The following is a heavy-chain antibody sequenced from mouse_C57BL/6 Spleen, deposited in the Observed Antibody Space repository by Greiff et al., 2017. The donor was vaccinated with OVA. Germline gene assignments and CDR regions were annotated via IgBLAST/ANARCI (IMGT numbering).Heavy chain of an antibody. CDR3: ATYYLRYFDY. D-gene: IGHD2-10*01. CDR2: INPNNGGT. V-gene: IGHV1-26*01. Sequence: EVQLQQSGPELVKPGASVKISCKASGYTFTDYYMNWVKQSHGKSLEWIGDINPNNGGTSYNQKFKGKATLTVDKSSSTAYMELRSLTSEDSAVYYCATYYLRYFDYWGQGTTLTVSS. CDR1: GYTFTDYY. J-gene: IGHJ2*01.